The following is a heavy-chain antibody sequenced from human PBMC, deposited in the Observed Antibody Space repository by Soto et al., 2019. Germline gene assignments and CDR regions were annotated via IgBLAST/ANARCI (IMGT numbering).Heavy chain of an antibody. Sequence: GGSLRLSCAASGFTFSSYAMHWVRQAPGKGLEWVAVISYDGSNKYYADSVKGRFTISRDNSKNTLYLQMNSLRAEDTAVYYCARGPGYSYGFGNRRAIDYWGQGTLVTVSS. CDR2: ISYDGSNK. CDR1: GFTFSSYA. J-gene: IGHJ4*02. D-gene: IGHD5-18*01. V-gene: IGHV3-30-3*01. CDR3: ARGPGYSYGFGNRRAIDY.